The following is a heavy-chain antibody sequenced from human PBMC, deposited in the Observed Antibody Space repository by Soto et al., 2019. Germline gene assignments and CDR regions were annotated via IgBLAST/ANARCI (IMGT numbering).Heavy chain of an antibody. CDR2: ISAYNGNT. Sequence: GASVKVSCKASGYTFTGYGISWVRQAPGQGLEWMGWISAYNGNTNYAQKLQGRVTMTTDTSTSTAYMELRSLRSDDTAVYYCARDANEGGYGFYYYGMDVWGQGTTVTVSS. J-gene: IGHJ6*02. D-gene: IGHD5-12*01. V-gene: IGHV1-18*01. CDR1: GYTFTGYG. CDR3: ARDANEGGYGFYYYGMDV.